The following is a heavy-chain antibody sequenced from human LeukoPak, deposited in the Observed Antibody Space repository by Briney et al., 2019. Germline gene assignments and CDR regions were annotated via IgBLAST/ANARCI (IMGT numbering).Heavy chain of an antibody. D-gene: IGHD2-2*01. CDR1: GGSISSYY. J-gene: IGHJ1*01. CDR2: IYYSGSS. Sequence: SETLSLTCTVSGGSISSYYWSWIRQPPGKGLEWIGYIYYSGSSNYNPSLKSRVTISVDTSKNQFSLKLSSVTAADTAVYYCARAEWARISCSSTSCYLYFQHWGQGTLVTVSS. V-gene: IGHV4-59*01. CDR3: ARAEWARISCSSTSCYLYFQH.